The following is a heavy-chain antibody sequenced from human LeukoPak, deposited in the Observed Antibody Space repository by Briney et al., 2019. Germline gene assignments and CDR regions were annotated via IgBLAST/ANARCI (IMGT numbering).Heavy chain of an antibody. CDR2: IIPILGIA. CDR3: ASSSSGSDFFDP. D-gene: IGHD3-10*01. V-gene: IGHV1-69*04. CDR1: GGTFSSYA. Sequence: GASVKVSCKASGGTFSSYAISWVRQAPGQGLEWMGRIIPILGIANYAQKFQGRVTITADKSTSTAYMELSSLRSEDTAMYYCASSSSGSDFFDPWGQGTLVTVSS. J-gene: IGHJ5*02.